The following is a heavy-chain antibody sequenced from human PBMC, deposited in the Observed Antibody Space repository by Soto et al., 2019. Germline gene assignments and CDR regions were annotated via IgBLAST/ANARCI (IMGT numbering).Heavy chain of an antibody. D-gene: IGHD2-2*01. V-gene: IGHV1-18*01. CDR1: GYTFTSYG. J-gene: IGHJ6*02. CDR3: ARDEVVPAAADYYYYGMDV. Sequence: GASVKVSCKASGYTFTSYGISWVRQAPGQGLDLMGWISAYIGNTNYAQKFQGRVTITADKSTSTAYMELSSLRSEDTAVYYCARDEVVPAAADYYYYGMDVWGQGTTVTVSS. CDR2: ISAYIGNT.